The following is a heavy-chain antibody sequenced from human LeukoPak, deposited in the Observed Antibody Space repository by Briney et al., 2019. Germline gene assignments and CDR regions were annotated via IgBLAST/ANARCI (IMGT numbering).Heavy chain of an antibody. CDR3: ARGQRIVGGNDDAFDI. CDR1: GGSFSGYY. CDR2: INHSGST. Sequence: PSETLSLICAVYGGSFSGYYWSWLRQPPGKGLEWIGEINHSGSTNYNPSLKSRVTISVDTSKNQFSLKLSSVTAADTAVYYCARGQRIVGGNDDAFDIWGQGTMVTVSS. J-gene: IGHJ3*02. D-gene: IGHD3-22*01. V-gene: IGHV4-34*01.